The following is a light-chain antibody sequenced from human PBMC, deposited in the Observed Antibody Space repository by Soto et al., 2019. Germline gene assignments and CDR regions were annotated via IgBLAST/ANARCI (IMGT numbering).Light chain of an antibody. Sequence: QSVLAQPASVSGSLGRSITISCTGTSSDVGGYNYVSWYQQHPGQAPKPLIHDVTNRPSGISDRFSGSKSANTASLTISNLRPEDEAHYYCSSYTTFRTPHVAFGGGTKVTVL. CDR1: SSDVGGYNY. J-gene: IGLJ2*01. CDR2: DVT. CDR3: SSYTTFRTPHVA. V-gene: IGLV2-14*03.